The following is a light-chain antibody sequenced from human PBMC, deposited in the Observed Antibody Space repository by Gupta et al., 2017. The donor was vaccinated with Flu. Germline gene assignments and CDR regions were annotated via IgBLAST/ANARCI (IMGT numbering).Light chain of an antibody. Sequence: SYELTQPPSVSVSTGQTARITCSGDALPKQYAYWYQQKPGQAPVLVIYKDSERPSGIPERFSGSSSGTTVTLTISGVQAEDEADYYCQSADSSGTYFYVFGTGTKVTVL. CDR2: KDS. CDR3: QSADSSGTYFYV. V-gene: IGLV3-25*02. CDR1: ALPKQY. J-gene: IGLJ1*01.